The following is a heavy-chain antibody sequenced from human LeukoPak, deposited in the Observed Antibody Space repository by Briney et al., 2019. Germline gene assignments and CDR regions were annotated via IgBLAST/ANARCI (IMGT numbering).Heavy chain of an antibody. J-gene: IGHJ4*02. CDR2: IYASGKT. Sequence: SETLSLTCTVSGDSIRRGRYYWSWVRQPAGKELEWIGRIYASGKTDYNPYTPSLKSRVAMSLDTSKNQVSLYLTSVTAADTAMYFCARSFSEKFYFESWGQGTPVTVSS. CDR1: GDSIRRGRYY. CDR3: ARSFSEKFYFES. D-gene: IGHD1-26*01. V-gene: IGHV4-61*02.